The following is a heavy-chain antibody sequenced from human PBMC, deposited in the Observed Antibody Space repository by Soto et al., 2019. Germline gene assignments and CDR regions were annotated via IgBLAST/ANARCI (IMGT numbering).Heavy chain of an antibody. D-gene: IGHD3-22*01. CDR2: ISYDGGNK. J-gene: IGHJ4*02. CDR1: GFTFSSYG. V-gene: IGHV3-30*18. Sequence: GGSLRLSCAASGFTFSSYGMHWVRQAPGKGLEWVAVISYDGGNKYYADSVKGRFTISRDDSKNTLYLQMNSLRAEDTAVYYCAKDSYEYYDSSGYYDYWGQGTLVTVSS. CDR3: AKDSYEYYDSSGYYDY.